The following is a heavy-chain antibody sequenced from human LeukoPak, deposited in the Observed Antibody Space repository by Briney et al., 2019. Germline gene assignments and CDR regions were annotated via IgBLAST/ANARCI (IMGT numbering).Heavy chain of an antibody. CDR3: AKALVVVPAAVEEW. CDR2: INSDGSRV. D-gene: IGHD2-2*01. CDR1: GFTFSRYW. Sequence: GGSLRLSCAASGFTFSRYWMHWVHQAPGKGLAWVSRINSDGSRVSYADSVKGRFTISRDNSKNTLYLQMNSLRAEDTAVYYCAKALVVVPAAVEEWWGQGTLVTVSS. V-gene: IGHV3-74*01. J-gene: IGHJ4*02.